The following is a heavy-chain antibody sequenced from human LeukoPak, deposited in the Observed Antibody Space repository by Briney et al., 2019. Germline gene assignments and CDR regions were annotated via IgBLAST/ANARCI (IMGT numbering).Heavy chain of an antibody. CDR3: ARDGYCSSTSCYRD. Sequence: ASVKVSCKASGYTFTSYGISWVRQAPRQGLEWMGWISAYNGNTNYAQKPQGRVTMTTDTSTSTAYMELRSLRSDDTAVYYCARDGYCSSTSCYRDWGQGTLVTVSS. D-gene: IGHD2-2*03. J-gene: IGHJ4*02. CDR2: ISAYNGNT. V-gene: IGHV1-18*01. CDR1: GYTFTSYG.